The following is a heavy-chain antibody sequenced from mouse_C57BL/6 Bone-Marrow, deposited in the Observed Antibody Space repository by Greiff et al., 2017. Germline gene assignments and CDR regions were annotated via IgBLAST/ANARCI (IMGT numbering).Heavy chain of an antibody. CDR1: GYTFTSYW. CDR3: ARSRAYYDYDGTWFAY. D-gene: IGHD2-4*01. J-gene: IGHJ3*01. V-gene: IGHV1-59*01. CDR2: IDPSDSYT. Sequence: QVQLKQPGAELVRPGTSVKLSCKASGYTFTSYWMHWVQQRPGQGLEWIGVIDPSDSYTNYHQKFKGKATLTVDTSSSTAYVQLSSLTAEGSAVYYCARSRAYYDYDGTWFAYWGQGTLVTVSA.